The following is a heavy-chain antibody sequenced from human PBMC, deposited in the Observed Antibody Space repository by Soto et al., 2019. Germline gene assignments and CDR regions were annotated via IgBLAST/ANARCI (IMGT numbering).Heavy chain of an antibody. D-gene: IGHD3-3*01. CDR2: IKQDANEK. Sequence: GGSLRLSCAASGFTFSNSWMGWVRQAPGKGLEWVANIKQDANEKYYMDSVKGRFTISRDNAKTSLYLQMSSLRAEDTSLYYCVRGRFFTGMDVWGQGTTVTVSS. J-gene: IGHJ6*02. CDR1: GFTFSNSW. V-gene: IGHV3-7*05. CDR3: VRGRFFTGMDV.